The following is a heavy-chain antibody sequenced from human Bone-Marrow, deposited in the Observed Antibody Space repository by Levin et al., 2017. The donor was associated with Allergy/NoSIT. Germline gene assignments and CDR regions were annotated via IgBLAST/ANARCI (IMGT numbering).Heavy chain of an antibody. D-gene: IGHD3-16*01. Sequence: GGSLRLSCAASGFMFSSYAMSWVRQAPGKGLEWVSAIIGSGDSKYYEDSVKGRFTMSRDNSKNTVYLQMNSLRAEETAVYYCAKGGEWDAFDIWGQGTLVTVSS. J-gene: IGHJ3*02. CDR1: GFMFSSYA. CDR2: IIGSGDSK. CDR3: AKGGEWDAFDI. V-gene: IGHV3-23*01.